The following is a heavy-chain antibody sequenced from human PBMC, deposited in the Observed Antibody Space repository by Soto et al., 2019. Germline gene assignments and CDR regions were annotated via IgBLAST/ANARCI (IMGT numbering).Heavy chain of an antibody. CDR1: GGSFKSGSDS. J-gene: IGHJ4*02. Sequence: QVQLQESGPGLLNPSETLSLTCTASGGSFKSGSDSWSWIRQPPGKGLEWIGYVYHTGRTSYNPSLKSRVSISMDTSKNQLSLNLDSVTAADTAVYFCARDFAYFDSWGQGTLVTVS. CDR2: VYHTGRT. D-gene: IGHD3-3*01. CDR3: ARDFAYFDS. V-gene: IGHV4-61*01.